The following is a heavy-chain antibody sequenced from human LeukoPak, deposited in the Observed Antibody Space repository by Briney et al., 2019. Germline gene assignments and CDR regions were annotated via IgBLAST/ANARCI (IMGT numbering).Heavy chain of an antibody. J-gene: IGHJ5*02. CDR2: ISAYNGNT. CDR3: ARSAAAGYNWFDP. CDR1: GYTFTSYG. V-gene: IGHV1-18*01. Sequence: ASVKVSCEASGYTFTSYGISWVRQAPGQGLEWMGWISAYNGNTNYAQKLQGRVTMTTDTSTGTAYMELRSLRSDDTAVYYCARSAAAGYNWFDPWGQGTLVTVSS. D-gene: IGHD6-13*01.